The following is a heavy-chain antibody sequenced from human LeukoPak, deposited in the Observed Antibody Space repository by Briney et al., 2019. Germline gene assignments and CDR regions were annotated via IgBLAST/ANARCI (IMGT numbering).Heavy chain of an antibody. V-gene: IGHV3-53*01. CDR2: IYSGGST. Sequence: GRSLRLSCAASGFTVSSNYMSWVRQAPGKGLEWVSVIYSGGSTYYADSVKGRFTISRDNSKNTLYLQMNSLRAEDTAVYYCARGNIAVATYFDFWGQGALVTVSS. D-gene: IGHD6-19*01. CDR1: GFTVSSNY. J-gene: IGHJ4*02. CDR3: ARGNIAVATYFDF.